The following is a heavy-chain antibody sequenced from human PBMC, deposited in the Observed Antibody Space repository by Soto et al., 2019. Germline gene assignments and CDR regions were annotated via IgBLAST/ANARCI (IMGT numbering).Heavy chain of an antibody. V-gene: IGHV4-30-2*01. Sequence: SETLSLTCAVSGGPIDSGAFSLSWIRQPPGKGLEWIGYVTHSGTAYSTPSLNGRLTLSVDSSQTQFSLKLTSVTAADSAFYYCARIHWAQSSLDYWGRGILVTVSS. D-gene: IGHD6-19*01. J-gene: IGHJ4*02. CDR3: ARIHWAQSSLDY. CDR1: GGPIDSGAFS. CDR2: VTHSGTA.